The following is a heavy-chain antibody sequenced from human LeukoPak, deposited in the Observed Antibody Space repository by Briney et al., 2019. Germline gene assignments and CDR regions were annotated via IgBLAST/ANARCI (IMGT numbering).Heavy chain of an antibody. D-gene: IGHD3-10*01. CDR2: IYYSGST. V-gene: IGHV4-39*07. CDR1: GGSISSSSYY. J-gene: IGHJ5*02. CDR3: ARGGYYGSGNDFRFDP. Sequence: PSETLSLTCTVSGGSISSSSYYWDWLRQPPGKGLEWIGSIYYSGSTYYNPSLKSRVTISIDTSKNQFSLKLSSVTAADTAVYYCARGGYYGSGNDFRFDPWGQGTLVTVSS.